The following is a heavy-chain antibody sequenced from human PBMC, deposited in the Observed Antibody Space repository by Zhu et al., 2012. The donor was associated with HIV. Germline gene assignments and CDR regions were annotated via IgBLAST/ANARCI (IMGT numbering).Heavy chain of an antibody. CDR1: GGSISSYY. CDR3: ARVFGDYYGSGSYYSQYYYYYYMDV. J-gene: IGHJ6*03. CDR2: IYYSGST. V-gene: IGHV4-59*01. D-gene: IGHD3-10*01. Sequence: QVQLQESGPGLVKPSETLSLTCTVSGGSISSYYWSWIRQPPGKGLEWIGYIYYSGSTNYNPSLKSRVTISVDTSKNQFSLKLSSVTAADTAVYYCARVFGDYYGSGSYYSQYYYYYYMDVWGKGTTVTVSS.